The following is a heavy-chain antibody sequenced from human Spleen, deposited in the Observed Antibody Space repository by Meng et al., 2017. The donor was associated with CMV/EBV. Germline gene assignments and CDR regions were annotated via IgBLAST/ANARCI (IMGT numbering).Heavy chain of an antibody. CDR1: GYTFTGYY. J-gene: IGHJ4*02. Sequence: SGYTFTGYYRHWVRQAPGQGLEWMGWINPNSGGTNYAQKFQGRVTMTRDTSISTAYMELSRLRSDDTAVYYCARDGDIVVVPASPGDYWGQGTLVTVSS. D-gene: IGHD2-2*01. CDR2: INPNSGGT. CDR3: ARDGDIVVVPASPGDY. V-gene: IGHV1-2*02.